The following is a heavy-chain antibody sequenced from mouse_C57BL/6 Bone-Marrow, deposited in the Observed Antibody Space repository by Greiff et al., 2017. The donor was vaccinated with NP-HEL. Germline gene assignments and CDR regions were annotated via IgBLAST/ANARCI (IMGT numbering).Heavy chain of an antibody. D-gene: IGHD1-1*01. CDR1: GYSFTGYY. V-gene: IGHV1-42*01. CDR2: INPSTGGT. J-gene: IGHJ4*01. CDR3: ARGYYGSRYAMDY. Sequence: VQLKQSGPELVKPGASVKISCKASGYSFTGYYMNWVKQSPEKSLEWIGEINPSTGGTTYNQKFKAKATLTVDKSSSTAYMQLKSLTSEDSAVYYCARGYYGSRYAMDYWGQGTSVTVSS.